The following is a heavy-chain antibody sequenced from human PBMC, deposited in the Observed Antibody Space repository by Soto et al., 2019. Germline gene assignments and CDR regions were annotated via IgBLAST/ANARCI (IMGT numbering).Heavy chain of an antibody. CDR1: GDSVSSNSAA. J-gene: IGHJ4*02. V-gene: IGHV6-1*01. CDR2: TYYRSKCYN. CDR3: AREPATPSRGYSSGWYFDY. Sequence: KQSQTLSLTCAISGDSVSSNSAAWNWIRQSPSRGLEWLGRTYYRSKCYNDYAGYVKSRITINPDTSKNQFSLQLNSVTAEDTAVYDCAREPATPSRGYSSGWYFDYWGQGTLVTVSS. D-gene: IGHD6-19*01.